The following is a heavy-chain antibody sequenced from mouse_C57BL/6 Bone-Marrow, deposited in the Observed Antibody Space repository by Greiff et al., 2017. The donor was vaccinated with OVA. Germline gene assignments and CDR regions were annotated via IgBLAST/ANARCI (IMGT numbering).Heavy chain of an antibody. CDR2: IDPSDSYT. CDR3: ARYDYDWFAY. J-gene: IGHJ3*01. D-gene: IGHD2-4*01. V-gene: IGHV1-59*01. CDR1: GYTFTSYW. Sequence: QVQLQQSGAELVRPGTSVKLSCKASGYTFTSYWMHWVKQRPGQGLEWIGVIDPSDSYTNYNQKFKGKATLTVDTSSSTAYMQLSSLTSEDSAVYYCARYDYDWFAYWGQGTLVTVSA.